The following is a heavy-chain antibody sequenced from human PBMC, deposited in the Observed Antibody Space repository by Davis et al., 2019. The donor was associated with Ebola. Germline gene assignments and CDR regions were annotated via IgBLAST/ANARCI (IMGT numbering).Heavy chain of an antibody. V-gene: IGHV3-9*01. Sequence: SLKISCAASGFTFDDYAMHWVRQAPGKGLEWVSGISWNSGSIGYADSVKGRFTISRDNAKNSLYLQMNSLRDEDTAVYYCARDSATNYYYYYGMDVWGQGTTVTVSS. CDR1: GFTFDDYA. CDR2: ISWNSGSI. CDR3: ARDSATNYYYYYGMDV. J-gene: IGHJ6*02. D-gene: IGHD1-26*01.